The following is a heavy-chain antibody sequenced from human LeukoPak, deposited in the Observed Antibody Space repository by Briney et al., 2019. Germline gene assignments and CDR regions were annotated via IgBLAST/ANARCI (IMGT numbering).Heavy chain of an antibody. CDR1: GGSYSGYY. V-gene: IGHV4-34*01. Sequence: SETLSLNCSVYGGSYSGYYCSWIRHLPVKCLAVIGEINHSGSTNYNPSLKSRVTISVDTSKNQFSLKLSSVTAADTAVYYCATRMGIAAAGPLDVWGQGTTVTVSS. J-gene: IGHJ6*02. D-gene: IGHD6-13*01. CDR3: ATRMGIAAAGPLDV. CDR2: INHSGST.